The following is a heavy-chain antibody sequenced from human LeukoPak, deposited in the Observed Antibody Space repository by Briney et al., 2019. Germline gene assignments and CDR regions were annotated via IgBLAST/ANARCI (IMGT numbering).Heavy chain of an antibody. D-gene: IGHD2-15*01. CDR3: AREIGSHVFDI. CDR2: INPSGGST. CDR1: GYTFPSYY. Sequence: ASVKVSCKAPGYTFPSYYIHWVRQAPGQGLEWMGTINPSGGSTTYAQKFQGRVTMTRDTSTSTVYMELIKLTSEDTAVYYCAREIGSHVFDIWGQGTMVTVSS. V-gene: IGHV1-46*01. J-gene: IGHJ3*02.